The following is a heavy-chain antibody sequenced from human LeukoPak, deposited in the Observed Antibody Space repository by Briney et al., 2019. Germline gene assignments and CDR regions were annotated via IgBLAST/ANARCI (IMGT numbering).Heavy chain of an antibody. J-gene: IGHJ6*03. V-gene: IGHV1-2*02. CDR1: GYTFTGYY. Sequence: ASVKVSCKASGYTFTGYYMHWVRQAPGQGLEWMGWINPNSGGTNYAQKFQGRVTMTRDTSISTAYMELSRLRSDDTAVYYCARDSLGYCSSTSCYYYYYMDVWGKGTTVTVSS. CDR3: ARDSLGYCSSTSCYYYYYMDV. CDR2: INPNSGGT. D-gene: IGHD2-2*01.